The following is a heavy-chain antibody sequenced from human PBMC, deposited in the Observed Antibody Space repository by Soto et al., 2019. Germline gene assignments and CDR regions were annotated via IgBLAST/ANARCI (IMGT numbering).Heavy chain of an antibody. CDR3: ARTLPNRQLFDS. V-gene: IGHV4-59*07. D-gene: IGHD1-1*01. CDR1: GGFI. Sequence: PSGTLSLTCTFSGGFIWGWIGQSPDKGLEWIGYIYNSGRYNYNPSLESRLTISIDTSRNQFSLRLASVTAADTAVYYCARTLPNRQLFDSWSQGTLVTVSS. CDR2: IYNSGRY. J-gene: IGHJ4*02.